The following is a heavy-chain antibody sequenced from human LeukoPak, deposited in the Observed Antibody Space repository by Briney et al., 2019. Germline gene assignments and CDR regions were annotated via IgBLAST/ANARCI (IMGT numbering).Heavy chain of an antibody. CDR2: MNPNSGNT. CDR1: GYTFTSYD. J-gene: IGHJ4*02. CDR3: TRGLYGGYVGYYFDY. Sequence: GASVKVSCKASGYTFTSYDINWVRQATGQGLEWMGWMNPNSGNTGYAQKFPGTVTITRNTSISTAYMEVSSLRSEDTAVYYCTRGLYGGYVGYYFDYWGQGTLVTVSS. V-gene: IGHV1-8*03. D-gene: IGHD5-12*01.